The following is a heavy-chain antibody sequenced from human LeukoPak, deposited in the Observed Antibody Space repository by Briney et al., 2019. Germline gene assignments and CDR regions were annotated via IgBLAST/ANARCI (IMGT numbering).Heavy chain of an antibody. Sequence: GGSLRLSCAASGFTFSTLAMHWLRQAPGKGLEWVAVIWSDGSNQYYADSVRGRFTISRDNSKNTLYLQMNSLRVEDTALYHCARDLAGLGNYWGQGTLVTVSS. CDR2: IWSDGSNQ. V-gene: IGHV3-33*01. CDR1: GFTFSTLA. CDR3: ARDLAGLGNY. D-gene: IGHD7-27*01. J-gene: IGHJ4*02.